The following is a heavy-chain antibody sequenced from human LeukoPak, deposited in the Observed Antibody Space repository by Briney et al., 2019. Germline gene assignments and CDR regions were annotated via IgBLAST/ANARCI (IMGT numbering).Heavy chain of an antibody. CDR3: AKLVPAAEGSDDDQDH. Sequence: GGSLRLSCAASGFTFSSYGMHWVRQAPGKGLDWVAFIRYDGSNKYYADSVKGRFTISRDNSKNTLYLQMNSLRAEDTAVYYCAKLVPAAEGSDDDQDHWGQGTLVTVSS. J-gene: IGHJ4*02. CDR2: IRYDGSNK. D-gene: IGHD2-2*01. CDR1: GFTFSSYG. V-gene: IGHV3-30*02.